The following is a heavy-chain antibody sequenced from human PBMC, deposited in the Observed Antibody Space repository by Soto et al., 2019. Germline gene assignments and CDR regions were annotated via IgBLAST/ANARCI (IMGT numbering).Heavy chain of an antibody. V-gene: IGHV1-3*01. CDR1: GYTFTIYV. CDR3: ARNRPLLRGWFDP. Sequence: ASVKVSCKASGYTFTIYVMHWVRQAPGQRLEWMGWINAGNGNTKYSQKFQGRVTITRNTSISTAYMELSSLRSEDTAVYYCARNRPLLRGWFDPWGQGTLVTVSS. J-gene: IGHJ5*02. CDR2: INAGNGNT.